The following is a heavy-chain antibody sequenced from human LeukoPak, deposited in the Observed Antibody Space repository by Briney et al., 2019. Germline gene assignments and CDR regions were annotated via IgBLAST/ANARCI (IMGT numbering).Heavy chain of an antibody. J-gene: IGHJ4*02. CDR1: GGSISSGGYY. V-gene: IGHV4-31*03. Sequence: SQTLSLTCTVSGGSISSGGYYWSWIRQHPGKGLEWIGYIYYSGSTYYNPSLKSRVTISVDTSRNQFSLKLTSVTAADTAVYYCARASPDDYGDYGSYWGQGTLVTVSS. D-gene: IGHD4-17*01. CDR3: ARASPDDYGDYGSY. CDR2: IYYSGST.